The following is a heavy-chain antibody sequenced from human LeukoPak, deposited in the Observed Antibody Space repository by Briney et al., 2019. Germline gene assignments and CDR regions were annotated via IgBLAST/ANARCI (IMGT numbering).Heavy chain of an antibody. V-gene: IGHV4-38-2*02. Sequence: SETLSLTCTVSAYSSISGYYWGWIRQSPGKGLEWIASINHSGNTYYDPSLKSRVTMSIDTSKKQFTLKLTSVTAADTAVYYCARDRGGSYYFDYWGQGTLVTVSA. CDR1: AYSSISGYY. D-gene: IGHD1-26*01. CDR3: ARDRGGSYYFDY. J-gene: IGHJ4*02. CDR2: INHSGNT.